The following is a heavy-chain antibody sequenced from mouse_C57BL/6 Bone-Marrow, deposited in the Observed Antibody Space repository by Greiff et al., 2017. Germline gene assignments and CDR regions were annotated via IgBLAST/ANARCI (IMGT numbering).Heavy chain of an antibody. D-gene: IGHD1-1*01. CDR2: INPSTGGT. Sequence: EVQLQQSGPELVKPGASVKISCKASGYSFTGYYMNWVKQSPEKSLEWIGEINPSTGGTTYNQKFKAKATLTVDKSSSTAYMQLKSLTSEDSAVYYCARWGTTVERAFDYWGQGTTLTVSS. CDR1: GYSFTGYY. CDR3: ARWGTTVERAFDY. V-gene: IGHV1-42*01. J-gene: IGHJ2*01.